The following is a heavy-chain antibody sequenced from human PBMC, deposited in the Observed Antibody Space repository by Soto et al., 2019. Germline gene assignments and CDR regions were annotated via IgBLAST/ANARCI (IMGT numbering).Heavy chain of an antibody. CDR3: ARPGYCTGGSCYFFLY. Sequence: GGSLRLSCAASGFTVSSNYMSWVRQAPGKGLEWVSVIYSGGSTYYADSVKGRFTISRDNSKNTVYLQMNSLRAEDTAVYYCARPGYCTGGSCYFFLYWGQGTLVTVSS. CDR2: IYSGGST. CDR1: GFTVSSNY. D-gene: IGHD2-15*01. V-gene: IGHV3-66*04. J-gene: IGHJ4*02.